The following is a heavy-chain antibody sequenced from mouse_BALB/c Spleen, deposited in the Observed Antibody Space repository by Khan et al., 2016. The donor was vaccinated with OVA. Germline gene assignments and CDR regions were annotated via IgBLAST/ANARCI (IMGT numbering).Heavy chain of an antibody. CDR1: GYTFTNYG. CDR3: TRSRGNYLLDY. V-gene: IGHV9-1*02. D-gene: IGHD2-1*01. J-gene: IGHJ2*01. Sequence: QIQLVQSGPELKKPGETVKISCKASGYTFTNYGLNWVNQAPGKGLKWMGWINTYTGEPKYADDFKGRFVFSLETSASTAYLQINNLKNEDMITYFCTRSRGNYLLDYWGQGTTLTVSS. CDR2: INTYTGEP.